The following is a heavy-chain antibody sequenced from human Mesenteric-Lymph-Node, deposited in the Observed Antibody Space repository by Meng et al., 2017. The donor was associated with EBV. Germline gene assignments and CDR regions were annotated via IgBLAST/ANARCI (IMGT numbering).Heavy chain of an antibody. CDR3: ARVYNSASSGYFYFFDY. J-gene: IGHJ4*02. D-gene: IGHD3-22*01. CDR1: XGSVYSKNW. Sequence: QVQLQLSGPGLVXPXXXXXLTXDXXXGSVYSKNWWTWVRQSPGQGLEWIGEIFHSGSTNYSPSLQSRVTISMDKSRNQFSLTLKSVTAADTAMYYCARVYNSASSGYFYFFDYWGQGALVTVSS. V-gene: IGHV4-4*03. CDR2: IFHSGST.